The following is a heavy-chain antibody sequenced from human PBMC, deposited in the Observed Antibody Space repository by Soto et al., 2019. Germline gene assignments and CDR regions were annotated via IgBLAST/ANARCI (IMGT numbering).Heavy chain of an antibody. CDR3: ASHDLSARFSFVS. Sequence: SETLSLTCTVSGGSISSYYWSWIRQPPGKGLEWIGYIYYSGSTNYNPSLKSRVTISIDTSKNQFSLKLSSVTAADTAVYYCASHDLSARFSFVSWGQGTLVTVSS. CDR2: IYYSGST. D-gene: IGHD3-10*01. CDR1: GGSISSYY. J-gene: IGHJ4*02. V-gene: IGHV4-59*01.